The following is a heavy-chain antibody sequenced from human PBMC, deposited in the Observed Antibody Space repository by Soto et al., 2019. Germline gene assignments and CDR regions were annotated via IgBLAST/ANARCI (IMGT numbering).Heavy chain of an antibody. J-gene: IGHJ5*02. V-gene: IGHV3-23*01. CDR2: ISGSGGST. CDR3: AKDSPLGTMVRGAIPNWFDP. D-gene: IGHD3-10*01. CDR1: GFTFSSYA. Sequence: PGGSLRLSCAASGFTFSSYAMSWVRQAPGKGLEWVSAISGSGGSTYYADSVKGRFTISRDNSKNTLYLQMNSLRAEDTAVYYCAKDSPLGTMVRGAIPNWFDPWGQGTLVTVSS.